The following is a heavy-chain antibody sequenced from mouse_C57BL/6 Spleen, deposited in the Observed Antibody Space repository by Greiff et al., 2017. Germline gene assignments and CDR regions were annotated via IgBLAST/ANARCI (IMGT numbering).Heavy chain of an antibody. D-gene: IGHD1-1*01. CDR3: TRTTVVEELAY. V-gene: IGHV6-6*01. J-gene: IGHJ3*01. CDR2: IRNKANNHAT. CDR1: GFTFSDAW. Sequence: EVQVVESGGGLVQPGGSMKLSCAASGFTFSDAWMDWVRQSPEKGLEWVAEIRNKANNHATYYAESVKGRFTISRDDSKSSVYLQMNSLRAEDTGIYYCTRTTVVEELAYWGQGTLVTVSA.